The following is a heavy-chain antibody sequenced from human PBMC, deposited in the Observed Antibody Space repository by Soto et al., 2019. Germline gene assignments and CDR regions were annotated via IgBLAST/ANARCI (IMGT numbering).Heavy chain of an antibody. CDR2: IIPILGIA. CDR1: GGTFSSYT. J-gene: IGHJ4*02. Sequence: QVQLVQSGAEVKKPGSSVKVSCKASGGTFSSYTISWVRQAPGQGLEWMGRIIPILGIANYAQKFQGRVTITADKSTSTAYMELSSLRSEDTAVYCCARGDSSGWYVSFDYWGQGTLVTVSS. CDR3: ARGDSSGWYVSFDY. V-gene: IGHV1-69*02. D-gene: IGHD6-19*01.